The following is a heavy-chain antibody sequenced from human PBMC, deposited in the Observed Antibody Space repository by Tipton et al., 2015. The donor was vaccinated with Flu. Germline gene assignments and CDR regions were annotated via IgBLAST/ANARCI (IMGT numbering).Heavy chain of an antibody. CDR1: GGSISSGGYY. Sequence: TLSLTCTVSGGSISSGGYYWSWIRQHPGKGLEWIGYIYYSGSTYYNPSLKSRVTISVDTSKNQFLLKLSSGTAAAAAVYYCERGRCYYGSDDPGDYWGQGTRVTVS. V-gene: IGHV4-31*03. CDR2: IYYSGST. D-gene: IGHD3-10*01. J-gene: IGHJ4*02. CDR3: ERGRCYYGSDDPGDY.